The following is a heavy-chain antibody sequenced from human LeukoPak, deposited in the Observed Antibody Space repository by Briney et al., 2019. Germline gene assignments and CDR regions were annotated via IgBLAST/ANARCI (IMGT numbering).Heavy chain of an antibody. CDR2: ISGYTGNT. J-gene: IGHJ4*02. CDR3: ARDLDYGDYGALVDY. CDR1: GYTFTSYG. V-gene: IGHV1-18*01. D-gene: IGHD4-17*01. Sequence: ASVKVSCKASGYTFTSYGITWVRQAPGQGLEWMGWISGYTGNTNYAQKLQGRVTMTRDTSTSTVYMELSSLRSEDTAVYYCARDLDYGDYGALVDYWGQGTLVTVSS.